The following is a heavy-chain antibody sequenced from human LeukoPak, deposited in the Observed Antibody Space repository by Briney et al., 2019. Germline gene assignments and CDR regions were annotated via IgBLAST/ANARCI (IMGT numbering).Heavy chain of an antibody. CDR2: ISGSSGGT. J-gene: IGHJ3*01. D-gene: IGHD6-13*01. V-gene: IGHV3-23*01. CDR3: AKEASSYSSWYYSDAFDF. CDR1: GFTFSSYA. Sequence: QTGGSLRLSCAASGFTFSSYAMSWVRQAPGKGLEWVSAISGSSGGTYYADSVKGRFTISRDNFRNTLYLQMNSLRAEDTAIFYCAKEASSYSSWYYSDAFDFWGRGTMVTVSS.